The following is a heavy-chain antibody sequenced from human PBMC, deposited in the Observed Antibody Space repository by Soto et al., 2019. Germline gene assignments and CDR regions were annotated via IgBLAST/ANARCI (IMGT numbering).Heavy chain of an antibody. V-gene: IGHV1-46*01. CDR1: GYTFTSYY. D-gene: IGHD3-10*01. CDR2: INPSGGST. Sequence: ASVKVSCKASGYTFTSYYMHWVRQAPGQGLEWMGIINPSGGSTSYAQKSQGRVTMTEDTSTDTAYMELSSLRSEDTAVYYCATDFGVRGNYYGMDVWGQGTTVTVSS. CDR3: ATDFGVRGNYYGMDV. J-gene: IGHJ6*02.